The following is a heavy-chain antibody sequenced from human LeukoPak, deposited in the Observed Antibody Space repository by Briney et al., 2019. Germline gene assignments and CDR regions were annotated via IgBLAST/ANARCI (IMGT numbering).Heavy chain of an antibody. J-gene: IGHJ6*03. CDR3: ARYSYGQNYYYYYMDV. Sequence: ASVKVSCKASGYTFTSYDINWVRQATGQGLEWMGWMNPNSGNTGYAQKFQGRVTMTRNTSISTAYMELSSLRSEDTAVYYRARYSYGQNYYYYYMDVWGKGTTVTVSS. D-gene: IGHD5-18*01. V-gene: IGHV1-8*01. CDR2: MNPNSGNT. CDR1: GYTFTSYD.